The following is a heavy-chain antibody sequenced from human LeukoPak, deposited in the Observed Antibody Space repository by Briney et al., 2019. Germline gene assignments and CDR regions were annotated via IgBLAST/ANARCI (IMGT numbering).Heavy chain of an antibody. D-gene: IGHD3-9*01. CDR3: ARPYDILTGYPGGFDP. CDR1: GGSISTYY. Sequence: PSETLSLTCTVSGGSISTYYWSWIRQPAGKGLEWIGRIYNSGSTNYNPSLKSRVTISVDTSKNQFSLKLSSVTAADTAVYYCARPYDILTGYPGGFDPWGQGTLVTVSS. V-gene: IGHV4-4*07. CDR2: IYNSGST. J-gene: IGHJ5*02.